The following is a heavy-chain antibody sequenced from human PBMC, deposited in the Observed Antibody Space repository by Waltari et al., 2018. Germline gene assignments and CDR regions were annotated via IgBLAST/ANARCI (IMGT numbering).Heavy chain of an antibody. Sequence: EVQLVESGGGLVQPGGSLRLSCAAPGFTLRSYWMSWVRQAPGKGLEWVANIKKDGSEEYYVDSVRGRFTISRDNAKNSLYLQMNSLRPEDTAVYYCARDQWFAFDIWGQGTMVTVSS. CDR1: GFTLRSYW. D-gene: IGHD3-22*01. CDR3: ARDQWFAFDI. V-gene: IGHV3-7*01. CDR2: IKKDGSEE. J-gene: IGHJ3*02.